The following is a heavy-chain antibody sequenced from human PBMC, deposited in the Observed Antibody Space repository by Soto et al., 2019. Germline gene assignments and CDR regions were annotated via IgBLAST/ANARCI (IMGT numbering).Heavy chain of an antibody. CDR3: ARGSSGSYGRANWFDP. J-gene: IGHJ5*02. CDR2: IDPSDSYT. V-gene: IGHV5-10-1*01. Sequence: LKISCKGSGYSFTSYWISWVRQMPGKSLEWMGRIDPSDSYTNYSPSFQGHVTISADKSISTAYLQWSSLKASDTAMYYCARGSSGSYGRANWFDPWGQGTLVTVSS. CDR1: GYSFTSYW. D-gene: IGHD1-26*01.